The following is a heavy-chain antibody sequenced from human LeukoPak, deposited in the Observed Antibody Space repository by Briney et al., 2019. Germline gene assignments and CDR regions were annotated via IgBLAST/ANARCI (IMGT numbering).Heavy chain of an antibody. J-gene: IGHJ4*02. V-gene: IGHV3-66*01. Sequence: PGGSLRLSCAASEFSVGSNYMTWVRQAPGKGLEWVSLIYSGGSTYYANSVKGRFTISRDNSKNTLYLQMNSLRAEDTAVYYCARGGPYDYVWGSYPYFDYWGQGTLVTVSS. CDR1: EFSVGSNY. CDR2: IYSGGST. D-gene: IGHD3-16*02. CDR3: ARGGPYDYVWGSYPYFDY.